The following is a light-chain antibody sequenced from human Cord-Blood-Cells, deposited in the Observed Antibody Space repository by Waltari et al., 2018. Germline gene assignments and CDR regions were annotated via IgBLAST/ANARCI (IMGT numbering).Light chain of an antibody. CDR2: DVS. J-gene: IGLJ3*02. CDR1: SSDVGGYNY. Sequence: QSALTQPASVSGSPGQSITISCTGTSSDVGGYNYVSWYQQHPGKAPKLMIYDVSKRPSGFSNRFSGSKSGNTASLTICGLRSEDEADYYCAAWDDSLSGWVFGGGTKLTVL. CDR3: AAWDDSLSGWV. V-gene: IGLV2-14*01.